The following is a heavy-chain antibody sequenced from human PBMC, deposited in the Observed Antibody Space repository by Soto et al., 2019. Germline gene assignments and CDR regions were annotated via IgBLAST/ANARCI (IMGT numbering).Heavy chain of an antibody. D-gene: IGHD1-26*01. V-gene: IGHV3-21*01. Sequence: EVQLVESGGGLVKPGGSLRLSCAAYGFTFSSYSMNWVRQAPGKGLEWVSSISSSSSYIYYADSVKGRFTISRDNAKNSLYLQMNSLRAEDTAVYYCARDVSGSYYDYWGQGTLVTVSS. CDR2: ISSSSSYI. J-gene: IGHJ4*02. CDR3: ARDVSGSYYDY. CDR1: GFTFSSYS.